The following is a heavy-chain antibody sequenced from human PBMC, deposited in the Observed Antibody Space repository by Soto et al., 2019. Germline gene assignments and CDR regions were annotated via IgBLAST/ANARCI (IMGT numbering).Heavy chain of an antibody. CDR2: IIPIFGTA. J-gene: IGHJ5*01. Sequence: QVQLVQSGAEVKKPGSLVKVSCKASGGTFSSYAISWVRQAPGQGLEWMGGIIPIFGTANYAQKFQGRVTITADESTSTAYMELSSLRSEDTAVYYCAREADYYDSSGYTNWFDPWGQGTTVTVSS. CDR1: GGTFSSYA. D-gene: IGHD3-22*01. CDR3: AREADYYDSSGYTNWFDP. V-gene: IGHV1-69*01.